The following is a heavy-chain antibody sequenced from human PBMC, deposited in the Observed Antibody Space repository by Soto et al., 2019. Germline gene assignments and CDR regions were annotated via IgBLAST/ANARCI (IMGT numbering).Heavy chain of an antibody. CDR1: GFTFSGSA. CDR2: IRSKANSYAT. Sequence: QPGGSLRLSCAASGFTFSGSAMHWVRQASGKGLEWVGRIRSKANSYATAYAASVKGRFTISRDDSKNTAYLQMNSLKTEDTAVYYCTSRIDYGDSSLHPDYWGQGTLVTVSS. J-gene: IGHJ4*02. CDR3: TSRIDYGDSSLHPDY. V-gene: IGHV3-73*01. D-gene: IGHD4-17*01.